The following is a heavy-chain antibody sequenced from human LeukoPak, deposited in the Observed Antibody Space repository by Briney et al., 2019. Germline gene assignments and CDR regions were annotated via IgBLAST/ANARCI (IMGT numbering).Heavy chain of an antibody. J-gene: IGHJ3*02. V-gene: IGHV3-48*03. Sequence: GGSLRLSCAASGFTFSTYWMSWVRQAPGKGLEWVSYISSSGSTIYYADSVKGRFTISRDNAKNPLYLQMNSLRAEDTAVYYCASPATVVESDAFDIWGQGTMVTVSS. D-gene: IGHD4-23*01. CDR1: GFTFSTYW. CDR2: ISSSGSTI. CDR3: ASPATVVESDAFDI.